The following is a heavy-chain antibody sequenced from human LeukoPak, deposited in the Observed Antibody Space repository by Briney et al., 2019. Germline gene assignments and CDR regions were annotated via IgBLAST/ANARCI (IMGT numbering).Heavy chain of an antibody. D-gene: IGHD2-15*01. CDR1: GYTFTSYD. CDR3: ARGRYRSGGSCYRRYYFDY. J-gene: IGHJ4*02. CDR2: MNPNSGNT. Sequence: ASVKVSCXASGYTFTSYDINWVRQATGQGLEWMGWMNPNSGNTGYAQKFQGRVTITKNTPISTAYMELSSLRSEDTAVYYCARGRYRSGGSCYRRYYFDYWGQGTLVTVSS. V-gene: IGHV1-8*03.